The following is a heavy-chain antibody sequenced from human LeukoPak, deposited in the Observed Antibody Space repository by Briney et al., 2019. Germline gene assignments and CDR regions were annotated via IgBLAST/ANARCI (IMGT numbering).Heavy chain of an antibody. Sequence: GASVKVSCKASGYTFTNYAMNWVRQAPGQGLEWMGWINPNSGGTNYAQKFQGRVTMTRDTSISTAYMELSRLRSDDTAVYYCARDVSEVRFDYWGQGTLVTVSS. CDR2: INPNSGGT. J-gene: IGHJ4*02. V-gene: IGHV1-2*02. D-gene: IGHD5/OR15-5a*01. CDR3: ARDVSEVRFDY. CDR1: GYTFTNYA.